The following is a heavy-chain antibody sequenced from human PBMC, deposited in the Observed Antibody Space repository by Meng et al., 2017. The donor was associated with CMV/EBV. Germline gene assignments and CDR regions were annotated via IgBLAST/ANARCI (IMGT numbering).Heavy chain of an antibody. J-gene: IGHJ4*02. V-gene: IGHV4-34*01. CDR1: GGSLSCYS. D-gene: IGHD3-3*01. CDR2: INHSGST. Sequence: SETLSLTCVVYGGSLSCYSWSWIRQPPGQGLEWIGEINHSGSTNYNPSLKSRVTISVDTSKNQFSLKLSSVTAADTAVYYCAGASFWSGYYDYWGQGTLVTVSS. CDR3: AGASFWSGYYDY.